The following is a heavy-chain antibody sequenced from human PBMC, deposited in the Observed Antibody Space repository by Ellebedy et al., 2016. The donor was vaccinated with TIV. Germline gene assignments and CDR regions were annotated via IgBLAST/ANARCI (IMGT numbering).Heavy chain of an antibody. Sequence: MPSETLSLTCTVSGGSISSRSYYWGWIRQPPGRGLEWIGSIYYSGNTYYNPSLKSRVTISGDTSKNQFSLKLTSVTAADTAVYYCARHSQPAAGDYWGQGTLVTVSS. V-gene: IGHV4-39*01. D-gene: IGHD6-13*01. CDR1: GGSISSRSYY. CDR2: IYYSGNT. CDR3: ARHSQPAAGDY. J-gene: IGHJ4*02.